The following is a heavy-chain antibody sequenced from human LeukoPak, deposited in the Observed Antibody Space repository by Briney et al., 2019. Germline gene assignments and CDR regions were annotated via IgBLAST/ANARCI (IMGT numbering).Heavy chain of an antibody. CDR3: AKDRGSGWYFFDY. J-gene: IGHJ4*02. CDR1: GFTFSSYG. Sequence: PGGSLRLSCAASGFTFSSYGMHWVRQAPGKGLEWVAVISYDGSNKYYVDSVKGRFTISRDNSKNTLYLQMNSLRAEDTAVYYCAKDRGSGWYFFDYWGQGTLVTVSS. CDR2: ISYDGSNK. D-gene: IGHD6-19*01. V-gene: IGHV3-30*18.